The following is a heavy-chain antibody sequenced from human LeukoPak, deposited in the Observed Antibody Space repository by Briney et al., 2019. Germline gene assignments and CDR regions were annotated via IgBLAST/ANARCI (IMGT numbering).Heavy chain of an antibody. Sequence: SETLSATCAVSGYSISSGDYWGWIRQPPGKGLEWIGSIFNSGSTYYNPSLKSRVTISADTSKRHFSLKLSSVTAADTAVYYCARNRSEPLGNGGSFDYWGQGTLVTVSS. CDR3: ARNRSEPLGNGGSFDY. CDR1: GYSISSGDY. D-gene: IGHD3-16*01. CDR2: IFNSGST. V-gene: IGHV4-38-2*01. J-gene: IGHJ4*02.